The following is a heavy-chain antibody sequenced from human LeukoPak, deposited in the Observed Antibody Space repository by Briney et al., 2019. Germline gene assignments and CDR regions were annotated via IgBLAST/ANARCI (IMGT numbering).Heavy chain of an antibody. CDR2: INPSGGST. CDR1: GYTFTSYY. D-gene: IGHD1-26*01. Sequence: ASVKVSCKASGYTFTSYYMHWVRQAPGQGLEWMGIINPSGGSTSYAQKFQGRVTMTRDTSTSTVYMELSSLRSEDTAVYYCARDQSKKPIVGACGVWGQGTLVTVSS. V-gene: IGHV1-46*01. CDR3: ARDQSKKPIVGACGV. J-gene: IGHJ4*02.